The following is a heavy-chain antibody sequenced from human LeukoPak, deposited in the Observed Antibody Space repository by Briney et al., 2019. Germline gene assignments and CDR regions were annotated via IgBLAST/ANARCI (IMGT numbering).Heavy chain of an antibody. CDR3: ARARQLEPTPGVDY. V-gene: IGHV4-39*07. CDR2: IYYSGST. D-gene: IGHD1-1*01. J-gene: IGHJ4*02. CDR1: GGSISSSSYY. Sequence: SETLSLTCTVSGGSISSSSYYWGWIRQPPGKGLEWIGSIYYSGSTYYNPSLKSRVTISVDTSKNQFSLKLSSVTAADTAVYYCARARQLEPTPGVDYWGQGTLVTVSS.